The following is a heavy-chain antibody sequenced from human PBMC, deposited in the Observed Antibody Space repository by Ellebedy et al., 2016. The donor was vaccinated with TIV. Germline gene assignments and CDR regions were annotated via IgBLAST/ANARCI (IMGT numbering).Heavy chain of an antibody. CDR2: IYGGDGST. CDR1: GFTFSSYA. V-gene: IGHV3-23*03. J-gene: IGHJ4*02. Sequence: GESLKISCAASGFTFSSYAMSWVRQAPGKGLEYISVIYGGDGSTHYPDSVKGRFTISKDNSKNTLYLQMNSLRAEDTARYYCVKGAWLDFWGQGALVTVSS. CDR3: VKGAWLDF.